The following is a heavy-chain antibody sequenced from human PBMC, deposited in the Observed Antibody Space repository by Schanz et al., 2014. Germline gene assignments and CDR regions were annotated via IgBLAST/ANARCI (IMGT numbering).Heavy chain of an antibody. J-gene: IGHJ6*02. V-gene: IGHV3-30*04. CDR2: VSHDGFTK. Sequence: VQLVESGGGLVQPGGSLRLSCVASGFTFSGSVMHWVRQAPGKGLEWVSIVSHDGFTKHYADSVRGRFTISRDDAKNSLYLQMNSLRAEDTALYYCAKDRQTTVNRVGYYYGMDVWGQGTTVTVSS. D-gene: IGHD4-4*01. CDR1: GFTFSGSV. CDR3: AKDRQTTVNRVGYYYGMDV.